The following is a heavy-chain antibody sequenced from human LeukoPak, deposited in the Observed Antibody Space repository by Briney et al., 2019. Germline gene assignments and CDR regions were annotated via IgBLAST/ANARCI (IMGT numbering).Heavy chain of an antibody. D-gene: IGHD6-6*01. Sequence: PSETLSLTCTVSGGSISSSSYYWGWIRQPPGKGLEWIGSIYYSGSTYYNPSLKSRVTISVDTSKNQFSLKLSSVTAADTAVYYCARGSVTWDIYSSSSEWPKYYFDYWGQGTLVTVSS. CDR1: GGSISSSSYY. J-gene: IGHJ4*02. CDR3: ARGSVTWDIYSSSSEWPKYYFDY. CDR2: IYYSGST. V-gene: IGHV4-39*07.